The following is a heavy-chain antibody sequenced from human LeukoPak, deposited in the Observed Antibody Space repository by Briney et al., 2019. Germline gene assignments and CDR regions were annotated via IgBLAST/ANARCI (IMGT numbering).Heavy chain of an antibody. CDR2: YYXGST. V-gene: IGHV4-59*01. J-gene: IGHJ6*03. CDR3: ARAWGHIVVVPAAISFDYYYYYMDV. D-gene: IGHD2-2*01. Sequence: YYXGSTXYNPSLKSRVTISVDTSKNQFSLKLSSVTAADTAVYYCARAWGHIVVVPAAISFDYYYYYMDVWGKGTTVTVSS.